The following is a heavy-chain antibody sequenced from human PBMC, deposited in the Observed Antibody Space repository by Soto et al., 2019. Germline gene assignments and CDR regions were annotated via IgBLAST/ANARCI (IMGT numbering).Heavy chain of an antibody. Sequence: SVKVSCKASGGTFSSYAISWVRQAPGQGLEWMGGIIPIFGTANYAQKFQGRVTITADESTSTAYMELSSLRSEDTAVYYCARADSSPRNWFDPWGQGTLVTVSS. CDR2: IIPIFGTA. J-gene: IGHJ5*02. CDR3: ARADSSPRNWFDP. CDR1: GGTFSSYA. D-gene: IGHD6-13*01. V-gene: IGHV1-69*13.